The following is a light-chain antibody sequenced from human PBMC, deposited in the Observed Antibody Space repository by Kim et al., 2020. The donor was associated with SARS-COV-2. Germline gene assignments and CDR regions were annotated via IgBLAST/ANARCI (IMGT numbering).Light chain of an antibody. CDR2: QDS. CDR3: QAWDSSTAV. J-gene: IGLJ1*01. Sequence: VSTGQTASITCSGHKLGDKYACWYQQKPGQSPVLVIYQDSKRPSGIPGRFSGSSSGNTATLTISGTQAMDGADYYCQAWDSSTAVFGTGTKVTVL. V-gene: IGLV3-1*01. CDR1: KLGDKY.